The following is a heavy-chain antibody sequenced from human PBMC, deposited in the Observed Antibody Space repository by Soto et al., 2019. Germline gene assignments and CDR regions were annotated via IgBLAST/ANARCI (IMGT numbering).Heavy chain of an antibody. CDR3: AREGGSYDSGGYLIRGAFDI. CDR2: IYFRGNT. Sequence: QVQLQESGPGLVKPSQTLSLTCSVSGYSIRRIDYYWTWIRQHPEKGLEWIGNIYFRGNTYYSPYFDSRLTISLDTSKNQFSLKLTSVTAADAAVYYCAREGGSYDSGGYLIRGAFDIWGQGTMVTVSS. CDR1: GYSIRRIDYY. D-gene: IGHD3-22*01. J-gene: IGHJ3*02. V-gene: IGHV4-31*03.